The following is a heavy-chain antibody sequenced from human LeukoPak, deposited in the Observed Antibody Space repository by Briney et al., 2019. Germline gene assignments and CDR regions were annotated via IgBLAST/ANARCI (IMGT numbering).Heavy chain of an antibody. D-gene: IGHD2-15*01. CDR1: GYTLTELS. CDR3: ATFRGYSHAFDI. V-gene: IGHV1-24*01. Sequence: ASVKVSCKVSGYTLTELSMHWVRQAPGKGLEWMGGFDPEDGETIYAQKFQGRVTMTEDTSTDTAYMELSSLRSEDTAVYYCATFRGYSHAFDIWGQGTMVTVSS. CDR2: FDPEDGET. J-gene: IGHJ3*02.